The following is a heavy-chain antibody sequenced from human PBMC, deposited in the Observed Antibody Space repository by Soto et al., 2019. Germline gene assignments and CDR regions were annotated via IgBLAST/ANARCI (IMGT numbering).Heavy chain of an antibody. Sequence: PGGSLRLSCAASGFTFSSYAMGWVRQAPGKGLEWVSAISGSGGSTYYADSVKGRFTISRDNSKNTLYLQMNSLRAEDTAVYYCAKAEWLLRDYYYYMDVWGKGTTVTVSS. CDR2: ISGSGGST. V-gene: IGHV3-23*01. CDR3: AKAEWLLRDYYYYMDV. J-gene: IGHJ6*03. D-gene: IGHD3-3*01. CDR1: GFTFSSYA.